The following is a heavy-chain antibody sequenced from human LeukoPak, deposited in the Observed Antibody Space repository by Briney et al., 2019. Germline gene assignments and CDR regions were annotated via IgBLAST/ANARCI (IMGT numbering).Heavy chain of an antibody. CDR3: ATYSTCLTCFDY. CDR2: FDPEDGET. CDR1: GYTLTELS. J-gene: IGHJ4*02. Sequence: ASVKVSCKVSGYTLTELSMHWVRQAPGKGLEWMGGFDPEDGETIYAQKFQGRVTMTEDTSTDTAYMELSSLRSEGTAVYYCATYSTCLTCFDYWGQGTLVTVSS. V-gene: IGHV1-24*01. D-gene: IGHD2-21*01.